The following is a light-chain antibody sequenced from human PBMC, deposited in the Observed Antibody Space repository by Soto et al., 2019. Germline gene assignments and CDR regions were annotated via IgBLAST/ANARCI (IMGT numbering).Light chain of an antibody. CDR2: LNSDGSH. CDR1: RGHSSYA. Sequence: QSVLTQSPSASASLGASVKLTCSLSRGHSSYAIAWHQQQPEKGPRYLMKLNSDGSHTKGDGIPDRFSGSSSGAERYLTISSLQSEDEADYYCQTWGTGFHVVFGGGTKLTVL. CDR3: QTWGTGFHVV. J-gene: IGLJ2*01. V-gene: IGLV4-69*01.